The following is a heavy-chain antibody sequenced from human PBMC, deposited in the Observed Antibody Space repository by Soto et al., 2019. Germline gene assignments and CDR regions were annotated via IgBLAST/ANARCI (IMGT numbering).Heavy chain of an antibody. CDR3: ARGRNPLGHFDY. CDR2: IYHSGST. V-gene: IGHV4-59*01. Sequence: QVHLQESGPGLVKPSETLSLTCTVSGGSISGYYWSWIRQPPGKGLEWIGYIYHSGSTNYNPSLKTRVTISVDTSKNQFSLRLNSMTAADTAVYYCARGRNPLGHFDYWGQGTLVTVSS. CDR1: GGSISGYY. D-gene: IGHD7-27*01. J-gene: IGHJ4*02.